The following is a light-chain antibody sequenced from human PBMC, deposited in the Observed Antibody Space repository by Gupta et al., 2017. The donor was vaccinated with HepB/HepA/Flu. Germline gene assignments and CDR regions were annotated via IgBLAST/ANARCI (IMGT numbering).Light chain of an antibody. CDR3: AAWDDSRNGWV. CDR1: SSNIGSNT. CDR2: SNN. Sequence: SVLTQPPSASGTPGQRVTISCSGRSSNIGSNTVNWYQQLPGTAPKLLIYSNNQRPSGVPDRFSGSKSGTSATLAISGLQSEDEADYYCAAWDDSRNGWVFGGGTKLTVL. J-gene: IGLJ3*02. V-gene: IGLV1-44*01.